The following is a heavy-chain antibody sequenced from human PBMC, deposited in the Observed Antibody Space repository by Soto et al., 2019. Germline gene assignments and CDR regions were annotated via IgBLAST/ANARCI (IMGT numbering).Heavy chain of an antibody. Sequence: EVQVVESGGGLVQPGGSLRLSCVLSEFTFSTYWMSWVRQAPGKGREWVANIEQDGGEKNYLESVRGRFTISRYNAKKSLYLEMNRLRAEDTAVYYCAGGSGWESESWGQGTMVTVSS. V-gene: IGHV3-7*05. D-gene: IGHD6-19*01. CDR3: AGGSGWESES. CDR2: IEQDGGEK. CDR1: EFTFSTYW. J-gene: IGHJ4*02.